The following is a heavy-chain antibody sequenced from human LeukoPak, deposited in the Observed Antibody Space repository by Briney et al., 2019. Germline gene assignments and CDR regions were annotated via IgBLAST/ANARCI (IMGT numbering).Heavy chain of an antibody. D-gene: IGHD5-24*01. V-gene: IGHV3-53*05. J-gene: IGHJ4*02. CDR2: IYSGGNT. CDR3: ARVRRRDGYNAWGPLDY. CDR1: GFTVSGNS. Sequence: GGSLRLSCTVSGFTVSGNSMSWVRQAPGKGLEWVSFIYSGGNTHYSDSVKGRFTISRDNSKNTLYLQMNSLRAEDTAVYYCARVRRRDGYNAWGPLDYWGQGTLVTVSS.